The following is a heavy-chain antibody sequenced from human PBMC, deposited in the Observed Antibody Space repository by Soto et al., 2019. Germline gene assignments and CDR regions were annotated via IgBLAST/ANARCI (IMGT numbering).Heavy chain of an antibody. Sequence: GASLKVSCKASGYTFTSYYMHWVRQAPGQGLEWMGIINPSGGSTSYAQKFQGRVTMTRDTSTSTVYMELSSLRSEDTAVYYCAREMDGIAAAGADYYYGMDVWGQGTTVTVSS. V-gene: IGHV1-46*01. CDR3: AREMDGIAAAGADYYYGMDV. J-gene: IGHJ6*02. CDR1: GYTFTSYY. CDR2: INPSGGST. D-gene: IGHD6-13*01.